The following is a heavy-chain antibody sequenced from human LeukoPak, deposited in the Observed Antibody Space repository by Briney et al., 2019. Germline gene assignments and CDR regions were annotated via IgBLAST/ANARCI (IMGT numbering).Heavy chain of an antibody. Sequence: PGGSLRLSCAASGFTFSGSAMHWVRQASGKGLEWVGRIRSKANSSATAYAASVKGRFTISRDDSKNTAYLQMNSLKTEDTAVYYCTTGNYYDNPFSGYWGQGTLVTVSS. CDR2: IRSKANSSAT. V-gene: IGHV3-73*01. CDR1: GFTFSGSA. J-gene: IGHJ4*02. D-gene: IGHD3-22*01. CDR3: TTGNYYDNPFSGY.